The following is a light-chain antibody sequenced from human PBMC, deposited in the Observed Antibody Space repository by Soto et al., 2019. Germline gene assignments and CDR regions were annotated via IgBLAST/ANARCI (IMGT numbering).Light chain of an antibody. CDR2: KAS. J-gene: IGKJ1*01. CDR3: QQYNSYSRT. CDR1: QTISSW. V-gene: IGKV1-5*03. Sequence: DLQMTQSPSTLSASVGDRVTITCRASQTISSWLAWYQQKPGKAPKLLIYKASSLESGVSSRFSGSGSGTEFTLTISSLQPDDFATYYCQQYNSYSRTFGRGTKVEIK.